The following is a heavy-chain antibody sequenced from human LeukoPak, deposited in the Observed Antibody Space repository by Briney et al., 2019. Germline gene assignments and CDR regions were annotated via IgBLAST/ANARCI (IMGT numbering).Heavy chain of an antibody. CDR2: ISSSSSYI. D-gene: IGHD5-18*01. Sequence: GGSLRLSCAASGFTFSSYSMNWVRQAPGKGLEWVSSISSSSSYIYYADSVKGRFTISRDNAKNSLYLQMNSLRAEDTAVYYCATLAVQLWSSHAFDIWGQGTMVTVSS. J-gene: IGHJ3*02. CDR3: ATLAVQLWSSHAFDI. CDR1: GFTFSSYS. V-gene: IGHV3-21*01.